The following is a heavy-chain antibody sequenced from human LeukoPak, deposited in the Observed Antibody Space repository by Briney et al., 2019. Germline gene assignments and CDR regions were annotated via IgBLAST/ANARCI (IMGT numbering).Heavy chain of an antibody. Sequence: ASVKVSCKASGYTFTSYGISWVRQAPGQGLEWMGWISAYNGNTNYAQKLQGRVTMTTDTSTSTAYMELRSLRSDDTAVYYCARLQTRGYDILTGWFDYWGQGTLVTVSS. J-gene: IGHJ4*02. V-gene: IGHV1-18*01. CDR2: ISAYNGNT. CDR3: ARLQTRGYDILTGWFDY. CDR1: GYTFTSYG. D-gene: IGHD3-9*01.